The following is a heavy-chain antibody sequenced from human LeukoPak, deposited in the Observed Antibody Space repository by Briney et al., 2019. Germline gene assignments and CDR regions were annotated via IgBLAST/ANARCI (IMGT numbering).Heavy chain of an antibody. D-gene: IGHD1-26*01. J-gene: IGHJ3*02. Sequence: SVKVSCKASGYTFTSYAISWVRQAPGQGLEWMGRIIPILGIANYAQKFQGRVTITADKSTSTAYMELSSLRSEDTAVYYCARYGTSRGSYYVGAFDIWGQGTMVTVSS. CDR1: GYTFTSYA. CDR3: ARYGTSRGSYYVGAFDI. CDR2: IIPILGIA. V-gene: IGHV1-69*04.